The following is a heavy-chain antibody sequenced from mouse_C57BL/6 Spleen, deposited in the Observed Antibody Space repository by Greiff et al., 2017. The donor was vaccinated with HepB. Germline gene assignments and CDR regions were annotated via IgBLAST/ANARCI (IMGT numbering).Heavy chain of an antibody. V-gene: IGHV2-5*01. CDR2: IWRGGST. CDR1: GFSLTSYG. CDR3: AKIDYDDAYAMDY. J-gene: IGHJ4*01. Sequence: VKLVESGPGLVQPSQSLSITCTVSGFSLTSYGVHWVRQSPGKGLEWLGVIWRGGSTDYNAAFMSRLSITKDNSKSQVFFKLNSLQADDTAIYYCAKIDYDDAYAMDYWGQGTSVTVSS. D-gene: IGHD2-4*01.